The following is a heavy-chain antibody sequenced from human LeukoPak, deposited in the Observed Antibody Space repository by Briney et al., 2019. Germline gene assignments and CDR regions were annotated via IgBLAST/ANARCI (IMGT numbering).Heavy chain of an antibody. CDR1: GGSISSGDYY. Sequence: PSQTLSLTCTVSGGSISSGDYYWSWIRQPPGKGLEWIGYIYYSGSTYYNPSLKSRVTISVDTSKNQFSLKLSSVTAADTAVYYCARWGSVWFGVRGHNWFDPWGQGTLDTVSS. V-gene: IGHV4-30-4*01. CDR3: ARWGSVWFGVRGHNWFDP. J-gene: IGHJ5*02. D-gene: IGHD3-10*01. CDR2: IYYSGST.